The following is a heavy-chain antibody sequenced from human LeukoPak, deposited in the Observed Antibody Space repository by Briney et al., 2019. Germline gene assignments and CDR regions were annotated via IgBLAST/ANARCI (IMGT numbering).Heavy chain of an antibody. CDR3: ALTGNPYSNYKH. CDR1: GGSISSYY. V-gene: IGHV4-59*01. D-gene: IGHD4-11*01. J-gene: IGHJ1*01. CDR2: IYYSGST. Sequence: SETLSLTCTVSGGSISSYYWSWIRQPPGKGLEWIGYIYYSGSTNYNPSLKSRVTISVDTSKNQFSLKLSSVTAADTAVYYCALTGNPYSNYKHWGQGTLVTVSS.